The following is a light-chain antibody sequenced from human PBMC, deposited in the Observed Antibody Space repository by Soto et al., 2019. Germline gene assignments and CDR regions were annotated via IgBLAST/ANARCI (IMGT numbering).Light chain of an antibody. CDR3: LQDSTYPRT. CDR1: QGIGTE. V-gene: IGKV1-6*01. Sequence: AIQMTQSPSSLSASVGDRVTITCRASQGIGTELGWYQQRPGKAPRLLIYGTSTLQHGVPSRFSGSGSDTDFTLIISSFQPEDFATYYCLQDSTYPRTFGQGTKVEIK. CDR2: GTS. J-gene: IGKJ1*01.